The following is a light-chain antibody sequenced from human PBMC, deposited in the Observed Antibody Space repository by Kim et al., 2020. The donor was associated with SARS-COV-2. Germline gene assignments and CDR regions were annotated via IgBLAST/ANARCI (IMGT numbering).Light chain of an antibody. J-gene: IGKJ5*01. CDR2: TAS. Sequence: IQLTQSPSSLSASGGDRVTITCRASQGISRDLAWYQQKAGTAPKLLIYTASTLQSGVPSRFRGSGSGTDFTLTISSLQPEDVATYYCQQLNRYPSTSGQGTRLEIK. V-gene: IGKV1-9*01. CDR3: QQLNRYPST. CDR1: QGISRD.